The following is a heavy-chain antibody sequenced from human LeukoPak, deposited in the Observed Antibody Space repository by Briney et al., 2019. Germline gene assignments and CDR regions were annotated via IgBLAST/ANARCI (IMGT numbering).Heavy chain of an antibody. Sequence: SETLSLTCTVSGGSISSYYWSWIRQPAGKGLEWIGRIYTSGSTNYNPSLKSRVTMSVDTSKNQFSLKLSSVTAADTAVYYCAGVYSGSYYYYYYMDVWGKGTTVTVSS. CDR1: GGSISSYY. CDR3: AGVYSGSYYYYYYMDV. V-gene: IGHV4-4*07. J-gene: IGHJ6*03. D-gene: IGHD1-26*01. CDR2: IYTSGST.